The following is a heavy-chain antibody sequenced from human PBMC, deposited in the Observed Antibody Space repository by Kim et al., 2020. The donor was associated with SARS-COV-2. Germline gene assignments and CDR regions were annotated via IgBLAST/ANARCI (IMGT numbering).Heavy chain of an antibody. CDR3: ARDMATVPGTRRPFDD. CDR2: ISSDGSNK. D-gene: IGHD6-19*01. V-gene: IGHV3-30*04. CDR1: GSTYSTSP. Sequence: GGSLRLSCAASGSTYSTSPMHWVRQAPGKGLEWVTGISSDGSNKDYADSVKGRFTISRDNSKNTLYLQMNSLRPEDTGVYYCARDMATVPGTRRPFDDWGQGTLVTVSS. J-gene: IGHJ4*02.